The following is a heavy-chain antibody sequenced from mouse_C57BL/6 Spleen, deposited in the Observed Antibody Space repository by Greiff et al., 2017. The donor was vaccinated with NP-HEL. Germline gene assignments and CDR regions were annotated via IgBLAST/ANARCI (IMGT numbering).Heavy chain of an antibody. CDR3: AREGVVGRYWYFDV. D-gene: IGHD1-1*01. V-gene: IGHV5-16*01. CDR2: INYDGSST. Sequence: EVKLMESEGGLVQPGSSMKLSCTASGFTFSDYYMAWVRQVPEKGLEWVANINYDGSSTYYLDSLKSRFIISRDNAKNILYLQMSSLKSEDTATYYCAREGVVGRYWYFDVWGTGTTVTVSS. J-gene: IGHJ1*03. CDR1: GFTFSDYY.